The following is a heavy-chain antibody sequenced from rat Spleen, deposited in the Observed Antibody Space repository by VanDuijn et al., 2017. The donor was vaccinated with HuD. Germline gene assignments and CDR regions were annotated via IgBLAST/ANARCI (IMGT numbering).Heavy chain of an antibody. V-gene: IGHV5-7*01. CDR3: ARDNSGFDY. CDR1: GFTFSDYY. D-gene: IGHD4-3*01. Sequence: EVQLVESGGGLVQPGRSLKLSCAASGFTFSDYYMAWVRQAPKKGLEWVATISYDDSRTYYRDSVKGRFTISRDNEKSTLYLQMDSLRSEHTATYYCARDNSGFDYWGQGVMVTVSS. CDR2: ISYDDSRT. J-gene: IGHJ2*01.